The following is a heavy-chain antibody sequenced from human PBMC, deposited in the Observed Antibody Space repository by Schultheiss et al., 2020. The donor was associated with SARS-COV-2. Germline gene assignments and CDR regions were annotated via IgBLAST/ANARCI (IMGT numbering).Heavy chain of an antibody. CDR2: ISSSGSTI. V-gene: IGHV3-48*03. CDR3: AREIYGDYDFDY. Sequence: GGSLRLSCAASGFIFSNYEMNWVRQAPGKGLELISYISSSGSTIYYADSVKGRFTISRDNAKNSLYLQMNSLRAEDTAVYYCAREIYGDYDFDYWGQGTLVTVSS. J-gene: IGHJ4*02. D-gene: IGHD4-17*01. CDR1: GFIFSNYE.